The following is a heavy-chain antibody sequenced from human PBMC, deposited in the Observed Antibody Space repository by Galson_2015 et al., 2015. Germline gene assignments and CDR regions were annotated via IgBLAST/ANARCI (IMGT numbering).Heavy chain of an antibody. CDR3: ARELGYCSSTSCSIPYYYYYYGMDV. V-gene: IGHV1-18*04. J-gene: IGHJ6*02. CDR2: ISAYNGNT. Sequence: SCKASGYTFTSYGISWVRQAPGQGLEWMGWISAYNGNTNYAQKLQGRVTMTTDTSTSTAYMELRSLRSDDTAVYYCARELGYCSSTSCSIPYYYYYYGMDVWGQGTTVTVSS. D-gene: IGHD2-2*03. CDR1: GYTFTSYG.